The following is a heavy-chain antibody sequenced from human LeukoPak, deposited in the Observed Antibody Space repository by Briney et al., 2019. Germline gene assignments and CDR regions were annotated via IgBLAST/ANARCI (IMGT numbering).Heavy chain of an antibody. V-gene: IGHV3-30-3*01. CDR2: ISEDGNNK. Sequence: GGSLRLSCAASGFTFTKYATHWVRQAPGKGLEWVAVISEDGNNKYFADSVKGRFTISRDTSNDTLFLQMNSLHTEDTAVYYCARDPMGSSWYSYFYYYGMDVWGQGTTVTVSS. D-gene: IGHD6-13*01. J-gene: IGHJ6*02. CDR3: ARDPMGSSWYSYFYYYGMDV. CDR1: GFTFTKYA.